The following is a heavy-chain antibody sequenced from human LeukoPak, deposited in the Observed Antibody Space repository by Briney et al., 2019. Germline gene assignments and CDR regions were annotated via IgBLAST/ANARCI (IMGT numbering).Heavy chain of an antibody. CDR3: ARQLELRSEYFDL. D-gene: IGHD1-1*01. CDR2: IIPILGIA. J-gene: IGHJ2*01. Sequence: GASVKVSCKASGGTFSSYAISWVRQAPGQGLEWMGRIIPILGIANYAQKFQGRVTITADKSTSTAYMELSSLRSEDTAVYYCARQLELRSEYFDLWGRGTLVTVSS. V-gene: IGHV1-69*04. CDR1: GGTFSSYA.